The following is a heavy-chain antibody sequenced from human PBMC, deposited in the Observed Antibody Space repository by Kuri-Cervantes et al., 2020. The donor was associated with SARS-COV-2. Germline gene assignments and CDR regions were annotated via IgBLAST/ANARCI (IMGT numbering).Heavy chain of an antibody. CDR2: INAGNGNT. J-gene: IGHJ4*02. V-gene: IGHV1-3*01. D-gene: IGHD6-13*01. CDR3: ARGLAAAFGVDY. Sequence: ASVKVSCKASGYTFTSYAMHWVRQAPGQRLEWMGWINAGNGNTKYSQKFQGRVTITRDTSASTAYMELSSLRSDDTAVYYCARGLAAAFGVDYWGQGTLVTVSS. CDR1: GYTFTSYA.